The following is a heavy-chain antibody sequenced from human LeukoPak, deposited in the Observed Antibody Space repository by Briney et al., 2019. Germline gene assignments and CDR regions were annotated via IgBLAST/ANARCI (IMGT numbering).Heavy chain of an antibody. CDR2: INPNSGGT. V-gene: IGHV1-2*02. CDR3: ARSLSGSGSYYNFFFQSENWFDP. CDR1: GYTFTGYY. D-gene: IGHD3-10*01. J-gene: IGHJ5*02. Sequence: ASVKVSCKASGYTFTGYYMHWVRQAPGQGLEWMGWINPNSGGTNYAQKFQGRVTMTRDTSISTAYMELSRLRSDDTAVYYCARSLSGSGSYYNFFFQSENWFDPWGQGTLVTVS.